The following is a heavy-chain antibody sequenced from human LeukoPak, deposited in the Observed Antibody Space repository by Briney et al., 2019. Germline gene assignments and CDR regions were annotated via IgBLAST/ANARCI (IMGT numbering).Heavy chain of an antibody. J-gene: IGHJ6*03. CDR1: GGSFCGYY. Sequence: SETLSLTCAVYGGSFCGYYWGWIRQPPGKGRGGSGEINHSVSTNYNPPRESRVTVSVDTSKNTFSLKLSSVTAADTAVYYCARERGITMVRGYYYYYYMDVWGKGTPVTVSS. CDR2: INHSVST. CDR3: ARERGITMVRGYYYYYYMDV. D-gene: IGHD3-10*01. V-gene: IGHV4-34*01.